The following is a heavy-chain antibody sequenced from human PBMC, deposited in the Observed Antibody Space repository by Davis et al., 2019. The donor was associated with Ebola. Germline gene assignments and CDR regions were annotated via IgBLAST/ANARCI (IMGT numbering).Heavy chain of an antibody. D-gene: IGHD5-18*01. V-gene: IGHV1-2*02. CDR1: GYTFTGYY. CDR3: ARDGGDTAMVTSWFDP. CDR2: INPNSGGT. J-gene: IGHJ5*02. Sequence: ASVKVSCKASGYTFTGYYMHWVRQAPGQGLEWMGWINPNSGGTNYAQKFQGRVTMTRDTSISTAYMELSRLRSDDTAVYYCARDGGDTAMVTSWFDPWGQGTLVTVSS.